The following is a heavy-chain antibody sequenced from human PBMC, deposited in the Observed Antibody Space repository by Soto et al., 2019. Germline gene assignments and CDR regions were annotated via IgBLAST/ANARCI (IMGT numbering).Heavy chain of an antibody. CDR1: GYTFSNYA. V-gene: IGHV1-3*01. CDR3: ARNVVGAAGSFDY. CDR2: IDGGNGNT. Sequence: QVQLVQSGAEVKKPGASVKVSCKSSGYTFSNYAIHWVRQAPGQRLEWMGWIDGGNGNTKYSQKFQGRVTITRDTSASTAYMELSSLRSEDTAVYYCARNVVGAAGSFDYWGQGTLVTVSS. D-gene: IGHD1-26*01. J-gene: IGHJ4*02.